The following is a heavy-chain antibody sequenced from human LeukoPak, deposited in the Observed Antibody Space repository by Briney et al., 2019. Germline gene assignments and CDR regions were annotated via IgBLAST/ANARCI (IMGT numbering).Heavy chain of an antibody. D-gene: IGHD1-26*01. V-gene: IGHV4-39*01. CDR3: ASPTSSVGATSFDY. Sequence: SETLSLTCTVSGASISSSSYYGGWIRQPPGKGLEWIGSIYYTGSTYYNPSVQSRVTISADTSKNQFSLKLSSVTAADTAVYYRASPTSSVGATSFDYWGQGTLVTVSS. CDR2: IYYTGST. CDR1: GASISSSSYY. J-gene: IGHJ4*02.